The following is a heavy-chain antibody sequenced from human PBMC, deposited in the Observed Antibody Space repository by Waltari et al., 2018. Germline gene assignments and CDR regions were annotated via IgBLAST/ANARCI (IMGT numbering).Heavy chain of an antibody. CDR1: GGSISSSSYY. Sequence: QLQLQESGPGLVKPSETLSLTCTVSGGSISSSSYYWGWIRQPPGKGLEWIGSIYYSVSTDSNPSFTMRVAISVDASKSQCSLKLSSVTAADTAVYYCATGGRIAVAGDWFDPWGQGTLVTVSS. V-gene: IGHV4-39*01. CDR2: IYYSVST. J-gene: IGHJ5*02. D-gene: IGHD6-19*01. CDR3: ATGGRIAVAGDWFDP.